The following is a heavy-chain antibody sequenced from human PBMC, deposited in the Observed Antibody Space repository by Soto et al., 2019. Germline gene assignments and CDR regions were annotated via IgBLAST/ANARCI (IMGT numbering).Heavy chain of an antibody. Sequence: GGSLRLSCAASGFTFSRNAMSWVRQAPGKGLEWVSSISGRDGYTYYADSVKGRFTISRDNSKNTLYLQMSSLRAEDTAVYYCAKDVQFPPNWFDPWGQGTLVTVSS. CDR1: GFTFSRNA. J-gene: IGHJ5*02. CDR3: AKDVQFPPNWFDP. V-gene: IGHV3-23*01. CDR2: ISGRDGYT.